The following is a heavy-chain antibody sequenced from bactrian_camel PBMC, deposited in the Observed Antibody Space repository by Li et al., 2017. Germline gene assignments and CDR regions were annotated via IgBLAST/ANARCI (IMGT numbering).Heavy chain of an antibody. D-gene: IGHD1*01. Sequence: EVQLVESGGGSVQAGGSLTLSCAAGRYTYKRNCMGWFRQRPGKDREGVAVLWIGGASTTYADSVKGRFIITRDKAKDLVYLQMNGLQPEDTAMYYCAGDRSYGAWYMESQYKYWGRGTQVTVS. CDR2: LWIGGAST. J-gene: IGHJ4*01. CDR3: AGDRSYGAWYMESQYKY. V-gene: IGHV3S42*01. CDR1: RYTYKRNC.